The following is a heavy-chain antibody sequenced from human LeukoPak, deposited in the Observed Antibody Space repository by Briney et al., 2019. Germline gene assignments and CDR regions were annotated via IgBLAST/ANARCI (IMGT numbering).Heavy chain of an antibody. CDR3: ARDGGSGWYGPVDY. Sequence: SETLSLTCTVSGGSVSSGSYYWSWIRQPPGKGLEWIGYIYYSGSTNYNPSLKSRVTISVDTSKNQFSLKLSSVTAADTAVYYCARDGGSGWYGPVDYWGQGTLVTVSS. V-gene: IGHV4-61*01. CDR1: GGSVSSGSYY. D-gene: IGHD6-19*01. J-gene: IGHJ4*02. CDR2: IYYSGST.